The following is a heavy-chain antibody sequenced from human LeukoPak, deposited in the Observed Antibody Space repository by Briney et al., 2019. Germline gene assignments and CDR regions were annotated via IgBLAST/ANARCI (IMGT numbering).Heavy chain of an antibody. CDR3: AKDDAWLRFGE. V-gene: IGHV3-23*01. CDR2: ISGSGGST. J-gene: IGHJ4*02. Sequence: GGSLRLSCAASGFTFSSYSMNWVRQAPGKGLEWVSAISGSGGSTYYADSVKGRFTISRDNSKNTLYLQMNSLRAEDTAVYYCAKDDAWLRFGEWSQGTLVTVSS. CDR1: GFTFSSYS. D-gene: IGHD3-10*01.